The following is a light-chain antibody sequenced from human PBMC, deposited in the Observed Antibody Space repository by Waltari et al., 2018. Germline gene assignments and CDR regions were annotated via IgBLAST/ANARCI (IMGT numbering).Light chain of an antibody. Sequence: DIQMTQSPSSLSASVGDRVTITCRSSQSIGSYLNWYQRKPGKAPNLLIYVATTLESGVPSRFTGSGSGTEFTLTISSLEPEDSAVYYCQQRSNLFTFGPGTKVHIK. CDR1: QSIGSY. CDR2: VAT. V-gene: IGKV1-39*01. CDR3: QQRSNLFT. J-gene: IGKJ3*01.